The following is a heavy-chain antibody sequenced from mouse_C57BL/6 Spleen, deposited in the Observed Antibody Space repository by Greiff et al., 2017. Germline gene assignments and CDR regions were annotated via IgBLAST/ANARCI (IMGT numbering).Heavy chain of an antibody. D-gene: IGHD1-1*01. J-gene: IGHJ4*01. CDR2: IRNKANGYTT. V-gene: IGHV7-3*01. Sequence: EVKLVESGGGLVQPGGSLSLSCAASGFTFTDYYMSWVRQPPGKALEWLGFIRNKANGYTTEYSVSVKGRFTISRDNSQSILYIQMNVLRAEDSATYYCAIYSYYYGSRMDYYAMDYWGQGTSVTVSS. CDR3: AIYSYYYGSRMDYYAMDY. CDR1: GFTFTDYY.